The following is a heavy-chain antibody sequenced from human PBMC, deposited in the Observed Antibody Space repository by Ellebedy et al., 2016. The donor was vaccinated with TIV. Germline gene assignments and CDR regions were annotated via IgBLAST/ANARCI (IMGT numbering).Heavy chain of an antibody. Sequence: MPSETLSLTCAVPGGSINSSYWTWIRQPPAEALEWFAYFYHGGIPIYSPSLTSRVSISVDTPKNHFSLRLRSVTAADTAVYYGATYSMGRLDHWGQGALVTVSS. CDR1: GGSINSSY. D-gene: IGHD1-1*01. V-gene: IGHV4-59*08. CDR2: FYHGGIP. J-gene: IGHJ4*02. CDR3: ATYSMGRLDH.